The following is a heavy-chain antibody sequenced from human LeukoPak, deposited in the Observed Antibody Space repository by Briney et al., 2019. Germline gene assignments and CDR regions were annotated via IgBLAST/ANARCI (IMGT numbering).Heavy chain of an antibody. D-gene: IGHD3-22*01. CDR1: GYTFTSYG. J-gene: IGHJ5*02. V-gene: IGHV1-18*01. CDR3: ARVTEDYYDSSGPYNWFDP. Sequence: ASVKVSCKASGYTFTSYGISWVRQAPGQGLEWMGWISAYNGNTNYAQKLQGRVTMTTDTSTSTAYMELRSLRSEDTAVYYCARVTEDYYDSSGPYNWFDPWGQGTLVTVSS. CDR2: ISAYNGNT.